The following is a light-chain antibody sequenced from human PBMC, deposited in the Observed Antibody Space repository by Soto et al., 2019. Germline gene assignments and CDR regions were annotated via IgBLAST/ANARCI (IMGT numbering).Light chain of an antibody. Sequence: DIQMTQSPSSLSASVGDRVSITCRASQSINSYLNWYQQTPGKAPKLLIYAASTLQSGVPSRFSGSGSRTDFTLTISSLQPEDFATYYCQQSYSTPFTFGPGTQVDI. V-gene: IGKV1-39*01. CDR2: AAS. CDR1: QSINSY. CDR3: QQSYSTPFT. J-gene: IGKJ3*01.